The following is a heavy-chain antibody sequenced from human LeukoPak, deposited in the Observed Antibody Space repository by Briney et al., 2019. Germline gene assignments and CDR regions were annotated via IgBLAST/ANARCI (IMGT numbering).Heavy chain of an antibody. CDR1: GFAFSSYG. J-gene: IGHJ4*02. CDR3: AKEDTVTTAFDY. Sequence: PGGSLRLSCAASGFAFSSYGMHWVRQAPGKGLEWVAVISYDGSNKYYADSVKGRFTISRDNSKNTLYLQMNSLRAEDTAVYYCAKEDTVTTAFDYWGQGTLVTVSS. D-gene: IGHD4-17*01. V-gene: IGHV3-30*18. CDR2: ISYDGSNK.